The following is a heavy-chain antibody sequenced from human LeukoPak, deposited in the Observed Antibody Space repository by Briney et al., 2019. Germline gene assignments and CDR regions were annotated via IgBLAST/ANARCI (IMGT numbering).Heavy chain of an antibody. CDR2: VFYNGAT. CDR3: ARERTSGFDY. J-gene: IGHJ4*02. V-gene: IGHV4-39*07. Sequence: SETLSLTCIVSGGSISSSIYYWAWVRQPPGKGLELIGTVFYNGATQYSPSLRSRVTISIDTSTNQFSLKLTSVTAADTALYYCARERTSGFDYWGQGTLVTVSS. CDR1: GGSISSSIYY. D-gene: IGHD1-14*01.